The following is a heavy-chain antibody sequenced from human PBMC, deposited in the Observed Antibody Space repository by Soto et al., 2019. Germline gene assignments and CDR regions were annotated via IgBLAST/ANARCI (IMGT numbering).Heavy chain of an antibody. J-gene: IGHJ4*02. D-gene: IGHD3-22*01. V-gene: IGHV3-48*04. CDR3: ARVTHYYDSSGYYLIDY. CDR2: ISSSGSTI. CDR1: GFTFSSYA. Sequence: PGGSLRLSCVASGFTFSSYAMSWVRQAPGKGLEWVSYISSSGSTIYYADSVKGRFTISRDNAKNSLYLQMNSLRAEDTAVYYCARVTHYYDSSGYYLIDYWGQGTLVTVSS.